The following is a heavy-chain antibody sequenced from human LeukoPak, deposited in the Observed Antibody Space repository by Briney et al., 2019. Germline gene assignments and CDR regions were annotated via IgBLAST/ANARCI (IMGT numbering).Heavy chain of an antibody. CDR3: ARGGSGYDYVYYFDY. CDR1: GYTFTSYD. CDR2: INPNSGGT. D-gene: IGHD5-12*01. J-gene: IGHJ4*02. V-gene: IGHV1-2*02. Sequence: GASVKVSCKASGYTFTSYDINWVRQAPGQGLEWMGWINPNSGGTNYAQKFQGRVTMTRDTSISTAYMELSRLRSDDTAVYYCARGGSGYDYVYYFDYWGQGTLVTVSS.